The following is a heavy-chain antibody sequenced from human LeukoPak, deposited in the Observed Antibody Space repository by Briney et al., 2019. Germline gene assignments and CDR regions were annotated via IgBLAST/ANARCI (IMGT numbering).Heavy chain of an antibody. CDR3: ASSVASNYYDSSAPTPPNYYYMDV. CDR2: IIPIFGTA. J-gene: IGHJ6*03. V-gene: IGHV1-69*05. D-gene: IGHD3-22*01. Sequence: SVKVSCKASGGTFSSYAISWVRQAPGQGLEWMGGIIPIFGTANYAQKFQGRVTITTDESTSTAYMELSSLRSEDTAVYYCASSVASNYYDSSAPTPPNYYYMDVWGKGTTVTVSS. CDR1: GGTFSSYA.